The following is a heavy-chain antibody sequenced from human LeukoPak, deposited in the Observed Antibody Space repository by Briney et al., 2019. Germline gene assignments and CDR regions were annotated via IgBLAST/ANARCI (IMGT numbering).Heavy chain of an antibody. CDR2: IYTSGST. V-gene: IGHV4-4*07. CDR3: ARESHYYDSSGYYYFTDYYYYYGMDV. D-gene: IGHD3-22*01. J-gene: IGHJ6*02. CDR1: GXSISSYY. Sequence: SETLSLTCTVSGXSISSYYWSWIRQPAGKGLEWIGRIYTSGSTNYNPSLKSRVTMSVDTSKNQFSLKLSSVTAADTAVYYCARESHYYDSSGYYYFTDYYYYYGMDVWGQGTTVTVSS.